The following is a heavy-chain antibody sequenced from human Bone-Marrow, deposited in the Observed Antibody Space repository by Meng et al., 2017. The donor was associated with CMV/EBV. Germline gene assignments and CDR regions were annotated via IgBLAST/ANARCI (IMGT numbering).Heavy chain of an antibody. D-gene: IGHD3-9*01. CDR1: GGTFSSYA. CDR2: IIPIFGTA. J-gene: IGHJ3*02. CDR3: ARGGTYYDILTGYSRRDGVEI. V-gene: IGHV1-69*05. Sequence: SVKVSCKASGGTFSSYAISWVRQAPGQGLEWMGGIIPIFGTANYAQKFQGRVTITTDESTSTAYMELSSLRSEDTAVYYCARGGTYYDILTGYSRRDGVEIWGQGTMVTVSS.